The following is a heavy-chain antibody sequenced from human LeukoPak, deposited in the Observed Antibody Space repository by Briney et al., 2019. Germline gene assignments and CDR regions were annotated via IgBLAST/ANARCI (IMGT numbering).Heavy chain of an antibody. CDR2: INHSGST. CDR3: ARAAPAATIDY. J-gene: IGHJ4*02. D-gene: IGHD2-2*01. V-gene: IGHV4-34*01. Sequence: SETLSLTCAVYGGPFSGYYWSWIRQPPGKGLEWIGEINHSGSTNYNLSLKSRVTISVDTSKNQFSLKLSSVTAADTAVYYCARAAPAATIDYWGQGILVTVSS. CDR1: GGPFSGYY.